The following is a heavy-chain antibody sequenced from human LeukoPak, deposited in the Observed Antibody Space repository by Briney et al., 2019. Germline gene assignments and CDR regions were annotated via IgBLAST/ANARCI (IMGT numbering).Heavy chain of an antibody. D-gene: IGHD3-10*01. CDR3: AREPSTRITMVRGVSN. CDR2: IYYSGST. Sequence: PSETLSLTCTVSGGSISSYYWSWIRQPPGKGLEWIGYIYYSGSTNYNPSLKSRVTISVDTSKNQFSLKLSSVTAADTAVYYCAREPSTRITMVRGVSNWGQGTLVTVSS. CDR1: GGSISSYY. J-gene: IGHJ4*02. V-gene: IGHV4-59*12.